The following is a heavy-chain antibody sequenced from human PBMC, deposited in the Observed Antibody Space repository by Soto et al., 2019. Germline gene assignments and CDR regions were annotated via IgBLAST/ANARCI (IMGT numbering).Heavy chain of an antibody. J-gene: IGHJ4*02. CDR2: IYPDDSDT. D-gene: IGHD3-10*01. CDR1: GYSFNTYW. V-gene: IGHV5-51*03. CDR3: ARTPPGSYFDLDY. Sequence: EVQLVQSGAEVKKPGESLKISCKGSGYSFNTYWIAWVRQMPGKGLEWMGIIYPDDSDTRYSPSFQGQVTISADKSISTAYLQWSSLKASDTAMYYCARTPPGSYFDLDYWGQGTLVTVSS.